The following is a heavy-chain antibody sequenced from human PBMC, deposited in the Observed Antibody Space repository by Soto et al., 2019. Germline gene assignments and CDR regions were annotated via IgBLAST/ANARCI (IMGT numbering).Heavy chain of an antibody. CDR2: ISGSGGST. CDR3: AKEDDPYYYHYMDV. Sequence: PGGSLRLSCAASGFTFSSYAMSWVRQAPGKGLEWVSSISGSGGSTYYADSVKGRFTISRDTSKNTLYLQMNSLRVEDTAVYYCAKEDDPYYYHYMDVWGKGTTVTVSS. CDR1: GFTFSSYA. J-gene: IGHJ6*03. D-gene: IGHD1-1*01. V-gene: IGHV3-23*01.